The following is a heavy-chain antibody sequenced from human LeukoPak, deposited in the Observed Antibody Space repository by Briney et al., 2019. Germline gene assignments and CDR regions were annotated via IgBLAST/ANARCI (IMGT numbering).Heavy chain of an antibody. Sequence: PGRSLRLSCAASGFTFSSYGMHWVRQAPGKGLEWVAVIWYDGSNKYYADSVKGRFTISRDNAKNSLYLQMNSLRAEDTAVYYCARTYSNYFDYWGQGTLVTVSS. V-gene: IGHV3-33*01. CDR1: GFTFSSYG. D-gene: IGHD4-11*01. J-gene: IGHJ4*02. CDR2: IWYDGSNK. CDR3: ARTYSNYFDY.